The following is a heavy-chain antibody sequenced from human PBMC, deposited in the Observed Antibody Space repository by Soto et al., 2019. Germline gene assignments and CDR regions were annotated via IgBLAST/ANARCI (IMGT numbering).Heavy chain of an antibody. D-gene: IGHD4-17*01. CDR1: GGSISSYY. CDR2: IYYSGST. Sequence: QVQLQESGPGLVKPSETLSLTCTVSGGSISSYYWSWIRQPPGKGLEWIGYIYYSGSTNYTPSLKRRVTISVDTSKNQFSLKLSSVTAADTAVYYCARQTLTTSLDYWGQGTLVTVSS. J-gene: IGHJ4*02. V-gene: IGHV4-59*08. CDR3: ARQTLTTSLDY.